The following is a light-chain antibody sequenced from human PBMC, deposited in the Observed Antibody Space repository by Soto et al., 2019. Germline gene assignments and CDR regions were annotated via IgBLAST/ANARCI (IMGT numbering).Light chain of an antibody. CDR2: DVT. CDR3: YSHVYATPGV. J-gene: IGLJ2*01. V-gene: IGLV2-14*01. CDR1: STDVGANNY. Sequence: QSVLTQPASVSGSPGQSITISCTGTSTDVGANNYVSWYQQHPGRAPKVMIYDVTNRPSGVSSRFSGSKSGNTASLTISGLQAEDEADYYCYSHVYATPGVFGGGTKLTVL.